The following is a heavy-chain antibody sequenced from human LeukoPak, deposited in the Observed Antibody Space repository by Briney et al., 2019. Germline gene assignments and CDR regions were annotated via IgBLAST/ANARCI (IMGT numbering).Heavy chain of an antibody. CDR2: ISAYNGST. CDR3: ARDRGVRYFDWLSPAYGMDV. V-gene: IGHV1-18*04. J-gene: IGHJ6*04. D-gene: IGHD3-9*01. CDR1: GYTFTSYG. Sequence: ASVKVSCKASGYTFTSYGISWVRQAPGQGLEWMGWISAYNGSTNYAQKLQGRVTMTTDTSTSTAYMELRSLRSDDTAVYYCARDRGVRYFDWLSPAYGMDVWGKGTTVTVSS.